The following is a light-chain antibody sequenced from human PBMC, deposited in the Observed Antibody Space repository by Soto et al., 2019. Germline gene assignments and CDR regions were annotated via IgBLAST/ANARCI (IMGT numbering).Light chain of an antibody. V-gene: IGLV2-14*01. Sequence: QSVLTPPPSASGSPGQSVAISCTGTSSDVGGYNYVSWYQQHPGKAPKLMIYEVNKRPSGVSHRFSGSKSGNTASLTISGLQAEDEADYYCSSYTSSSTLYVFGTGTKVSVL. CDR1: SSDVGGYNY. CDR2: EVN. J-gene: IGLJ1*01. CDR3: SSYTSSSTLYV.